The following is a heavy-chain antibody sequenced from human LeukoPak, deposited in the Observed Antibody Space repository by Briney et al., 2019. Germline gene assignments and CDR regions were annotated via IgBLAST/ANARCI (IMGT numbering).Heavy chain of an antibody. J-gene: IGHJ4*02. CDR2: IKQDGSEK. Sequence: GGSLRLSCGASGLTFSSYWMSWVRQAPGKGLEWVANIKQDGSEKYYVDSVKGRFTISRDNAKNSLYLQMNSLRAEDTAVYYCARANDEGFDYWGQGTLVTVSS. V-gene: IGHV3-7*03. CDR1: GLTFSSYW. CDR3: ARANDEGFDY. D-gene: IGHD1-1*01.